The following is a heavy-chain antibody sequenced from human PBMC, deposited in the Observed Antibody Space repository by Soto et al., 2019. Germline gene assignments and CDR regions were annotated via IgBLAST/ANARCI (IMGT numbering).Heavy chain of an antibody. V-gene: IGHV3-7*01. Sequence: EVQLVESGGGLVQPGGSLRFSCAASGFTFSSYWMTWVRQAPGKGLEWVANIKQDGTEKYYVDSVKGRFTISRDNAKNSLYLQLNSLRAEDTAVYYCAREKRANGYFDYWGQGALVTVSS. D-gene: IGHD6-25*01. CDR1: GFTFSSYW. J-gene: IGHJ4*02. CDR2: IKQDGTEK. CDR3: AREKRANGYFDY.